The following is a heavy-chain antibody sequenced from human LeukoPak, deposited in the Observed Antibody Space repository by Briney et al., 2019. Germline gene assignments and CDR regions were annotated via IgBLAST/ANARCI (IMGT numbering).Heavy chain of an antibody. V-gene: IGHV3-23*01. Sequence: AGGSLRLSCAASGFTFSSYAMSWVRQAPGKGLEWVSAISGSGGSTYYADSVKGRFTISRDNSKNTLYLQMNSLRAEDTAVYYCARGRYSSGWYANWGQGTLVTVSS. D-gene: IGHD6-19*01. CDR1: GFTFSSYA. CDR2: ISGSGGST. J-gene: IGHJ4*02. CDR3: ARGRYSSGWYAN.